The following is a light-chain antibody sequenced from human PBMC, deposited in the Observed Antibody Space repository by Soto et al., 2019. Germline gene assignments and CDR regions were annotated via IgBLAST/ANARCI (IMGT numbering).Light chain of an antibody. CDR2: DVN. Sequence: QSVLTQPASVSGFPGQSISISCTGTSSEVGAYNFVSWYQQHPDKAPKLVIFDVNNRPSGVSNRFSGSKSGNTASLTISGLRAEDEADYYCTSYTSISTYVFGTGTKVTVL. CDR3: TSYTSISTYV. CDR1: SSEVGAYNF. V-gene: IGLV2-14*01. J-gene: IGLJ1*01.